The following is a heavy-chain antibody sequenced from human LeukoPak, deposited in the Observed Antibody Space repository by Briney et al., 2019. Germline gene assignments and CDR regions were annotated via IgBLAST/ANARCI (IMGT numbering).Heavy chain of an antibody. D-gene: IGHD2-21*02. Sequence: ASVKVSCKASGYTFTGYYMHWVRQAPGQGLEWMGWINPNSGGTNYAQKFQGRVTMTRDTSISTAYMELSRLGSDDTAVYYCARDVDSSYCGGDCYGEDDYWGQGTLVTVSS. CDR2: INPNSGGT. CDR3: ARDVDSSYCGGDCYGEDDY. CDR1: GYTFTGYY. V-gene: IGHV1-2*02. J-gene: IGHJ4*02.